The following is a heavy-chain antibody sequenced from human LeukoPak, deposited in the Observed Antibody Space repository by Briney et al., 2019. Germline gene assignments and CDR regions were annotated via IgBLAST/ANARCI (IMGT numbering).Heavy chain of an antibody. D-gene: IGHD3-22*01. CDR1: GGTFSSYA. CDR2: IIPIFGTA. Sequence: SVKVSCKASGGTFSSYAISWVRQAPGQGLEWMGGIIPIFGTANYAQKFQGRVTITADESTSTAYMELSSLRSEDTAVYYCAREQSWYYDSSGHDAFDIRGQGTMVTVSS. J-gene: IGHJ3*02. CDR3: AREQSWYYDSSGHDAFDI. V-gene: IGHV1-69*01.